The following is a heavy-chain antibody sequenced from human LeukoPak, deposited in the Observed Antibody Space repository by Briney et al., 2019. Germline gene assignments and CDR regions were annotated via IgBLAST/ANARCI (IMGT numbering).Heavy chain of an antibody. D-gene: IGHD1-7*01. CDR1: GFTLSRYT. J-gene: IGHJ4*02. CDR3: TTEGWNYDY. CDR2: IKQDGSEK. Sequence: QPGGSLRLSCAASGFTLSRYTMSWVRQAPGKGLEWVANIKQDGSEKYYVDSVKGRFTISRDNAKNSLYLQMNSLRAEDTAVYYCTTEGWNYDYWGQGTLVTVSS. V-gene: IGHV3-7*03.